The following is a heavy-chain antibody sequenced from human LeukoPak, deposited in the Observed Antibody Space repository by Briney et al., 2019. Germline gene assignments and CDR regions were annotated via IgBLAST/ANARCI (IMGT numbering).Heavy chain of an antibody. Sequence: SETLSLTCAVYGGSFSGYYWSWIRQPPGKGLEWIGEINHSGSTNYNPSLKSRVTISVDTSKNQFSLKLSSVTAADTAVYYCARALAGGNYDSSGYYAGDTDYWGQGTLVTVSS. V-gene: IGHV4-34*01. CDR3: ARALAGGNYDSSGYYAGDTDY. D-gene: IGHD3-22*01. CDR1: GGSFSGYY. CDR2: INHSGST. J-gene: IGHJ4*02.